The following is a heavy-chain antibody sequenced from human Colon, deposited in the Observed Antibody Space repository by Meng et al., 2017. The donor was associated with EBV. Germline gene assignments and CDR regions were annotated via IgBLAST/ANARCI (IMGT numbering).Heavy chain of an antibody. D-gene: IGHD3-22*01. CDR1: KGSIRGFNW. CDR2: IYHSGST. Sequence: QLLDSGAGMWTLSGPLSLSVAASKGSIRGFNWWSWVRQPPGNGLEWIGQIYHSGSTNYNPSLKNRATLSLDKSKDQFSLHLTSVTAADTAVYYCATSGKDDSSGYYPKTRIVFYSWGQGTLVTVSS. V-gene: IGHV4-4*02. J-gene: IGHJ4*02. CDR3: ATSGKDDSSGYYPKTRIVFYS.